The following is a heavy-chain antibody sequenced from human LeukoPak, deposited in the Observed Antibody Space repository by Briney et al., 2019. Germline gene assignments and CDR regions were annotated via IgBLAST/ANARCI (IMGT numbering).Heavy chain of an antibody. CDR1: GFTFSSYS. J-gene: IGHJ4*02. V-gene: IGHV3-48*04. CDR3: ATIGRIAVGY. Sequence: GGSLRLSCAASGFTFSSYSMSWVRQAPGKGLEWVSYISSSSSTIYYADSVKGRFTISRDNAKNSLYLQMNSLRAEDTAVYYCATIGRIAVGYWGQGTLVTVSS. D-gene: IGHD6-13*01. CDR2: ISSSSSTI.